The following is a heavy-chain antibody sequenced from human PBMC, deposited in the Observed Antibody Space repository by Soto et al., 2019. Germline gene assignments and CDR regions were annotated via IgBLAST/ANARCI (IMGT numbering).Heavy chain of an antibody. Sequence: PGGSLRLSCAASGFTFSSYAMSWVRQAPGKGLEWVSAISGSGGSTYYADSVKGRFTISRDNSKNTLYLQMNSLRAEDTAVYYCARPRSKSSSGFDVWRQGPMVTVSS. J-gene: IGHJ3*01. CDR1: GFTFSSYA. V-gene: IGHV3-23*01. D-gene: IGHD6-6*01. CDR3: ARPRSKSSSGFDV. CDR2: ISGSGGST.